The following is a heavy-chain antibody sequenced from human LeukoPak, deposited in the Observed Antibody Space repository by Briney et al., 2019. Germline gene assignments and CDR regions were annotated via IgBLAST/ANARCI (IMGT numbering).Heavy chain of an antibody. V-gene: IGHV3-48*02. CDR1: GFTFSGYS. D-gene: IGHD3-22*01. CDR3: ASYDSSGYYHYFDY. J-gene: IGHJ4*02. Sequence: GGSLILSCAASGFTFSGYSMTWVRQAPGKGLEWVSYISSSSSTIYYADSVKGRFTIFRDNAKNSLYLQMNSLRDEDTAVYYCASYDSSGYYHYFDYWGQGTLVTVSS. CDR2: ISSSSSTI.